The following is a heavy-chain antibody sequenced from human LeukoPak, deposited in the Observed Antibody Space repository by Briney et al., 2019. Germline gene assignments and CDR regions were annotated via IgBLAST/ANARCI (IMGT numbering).Heavy chain of an antibody. D-gene: IGHD2-21*02. V-gene: IGHV1-2*06. CDR2: INTKSGAT. CDR3: ARGASVAAILDY. Sequence: ASVKVSCKASGYTFTGYYMHWVRHAPGQGVEWMGRINTKSGATNYAQKFQGRVTITWDTSSSTAYIELSRLRSDAPPLFHCARGASVAAILDYGGRGTLLTLS. CDR1: GYTFTGYY. J-gene: IGHJ4*02.